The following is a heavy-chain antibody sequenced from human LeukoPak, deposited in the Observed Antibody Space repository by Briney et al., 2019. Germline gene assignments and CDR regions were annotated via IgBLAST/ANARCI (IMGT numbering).Heavy chain of an antibody. CDR1: VYTFTNFY. Sequence: ASVKVPCKASVYTFTNFYIHWVRQAPGQGLEWMGWMNPNSGGTSYAREFQDRVTMTRDTSLSTAYMELSRLRSDDTAVYFCARRPINCIITNCYVDYWGQGTLVTVSS. J-gene: IGHJ4*02. CDR2: MNPNSGGT. D-gene: IGHD2-2*01. V-gene: IGHV1-2*02. CDR3: ARRPINCIITNCYVDY.